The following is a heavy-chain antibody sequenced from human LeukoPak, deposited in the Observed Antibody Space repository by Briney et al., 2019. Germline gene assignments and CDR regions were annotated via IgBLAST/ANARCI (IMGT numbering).Heavy chain of an antibody. Sequence: GGSLRLSCAASGFTFNNYWMSWVRQAPGKGLEWVANIKQDGNEKYYVDSVKGRFTISRDNAQNSLYLQLDSLRAEDTAVDYCVLAEIGRGEIDYWGQGTLVTVSS. D-gene: IGHD2-15*01. CDR2: IKQDGNEK. J-gene: IGHJ4*02. CDR1: GFTFNNYW. CDR3: VLAEIGRGEIDY. V-gene: IGHV3-7*05.